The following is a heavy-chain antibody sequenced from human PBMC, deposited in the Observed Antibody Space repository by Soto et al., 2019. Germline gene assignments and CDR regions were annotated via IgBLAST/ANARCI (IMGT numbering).Heavy chain of an antibody. CDR3: ATESGGERYAAYVEL. CDR2: ISAGGNTK. Sequence: QVQLVESGGGVVQPGTSLRLACAASGFTLSNIGMQWVRQAPGKGLEWVAVISAGGNTKYYADSVKGRFTISRDNSKNTLLLQMTSLRTEDTAVYYWATESGGERYAAYVELWGQGTLVTASA. J-gene: IGHJ4*02. V-gene: IGHV3-30*03. CDR1: GFTLSNIG. D-gene: IGHD2-21*01.